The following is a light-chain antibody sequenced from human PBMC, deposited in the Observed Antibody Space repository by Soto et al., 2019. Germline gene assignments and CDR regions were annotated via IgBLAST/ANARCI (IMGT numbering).Light chain of an antibody. Sequence: QSALTQPASVSGSPGQSITISCTGTSSDVGGYNYVSWYQQHPGKAPKLMIYEVSNLPSGVSNRFSGSKSGNTASLTISGLQAEDEADYYCSSYTSSSTPVFGHGTKVTVL. CDR2: EVS. V-gene: IGLV2-14*01. CDR1: SSDVGGYNY. CDR3: SSYTSSSTPV. J-gene: IGLJ1*01.